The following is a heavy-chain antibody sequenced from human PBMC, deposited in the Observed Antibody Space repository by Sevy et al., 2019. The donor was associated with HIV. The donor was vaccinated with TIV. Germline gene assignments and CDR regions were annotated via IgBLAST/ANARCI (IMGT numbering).Heavy chain of an antibody. V-gene: IGHV3-15*01. CDR1: GFTFSNAW. J-gene: IGHJ3*02. CDR2: IKSKTDGGTT. D-gene: IGHD3-22*01. CDR3: TTGSRNYYDSSGYAFDI. Sequence: GGSLRLSCAASGFTFSNAWMSWVRQAPGKGLEWVGRIKSKTDGGTTDYAAPVKGRLTISREDSKNTLYLQMNSLKTEDTAVYYCTTGSRNYYDSSGYAFDIWGQGTMVTVSS.